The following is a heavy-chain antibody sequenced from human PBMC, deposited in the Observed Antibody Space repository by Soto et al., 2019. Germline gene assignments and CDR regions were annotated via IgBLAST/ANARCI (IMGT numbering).Heavy chain of an antibody. CDR2: IYSGGST. CDR1: GFTVSSNY. Sequence: PGGSLRLSCAASGFTVSSNYMSWVRQAPGKGLEWVSVIYSGGSTYYADSVKGRFTISRDNSKNTLYLQMNSLRAEDTAVYYCARGRGLAARPQHLDHWGQGTLVTVSS. V-gene: IGHV3-53*01. CDR3: ARGRGLAARPQHLDH. J-gene: IGHJ4*02. D-gene: IGHD6-6*01.